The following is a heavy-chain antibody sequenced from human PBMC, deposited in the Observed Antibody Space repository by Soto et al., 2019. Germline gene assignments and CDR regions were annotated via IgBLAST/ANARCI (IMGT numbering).Heavy chain of an antibody. CDR1: GFTFSSYA. Sequence: QVQLVESGGGVVQPGRSLRLSCAASGFTFSSYAMHWVRQAPGKGLEWVAVISYDGSNKYYADSVKGRFTISRDNSKNRLYLQMNRLRAEDTAVYYCSRVQEVVPVGFTFRVRRYYDGMDVWCQRTTVTVAS. D-gene: IGHD2-2*01. CDR3: SRVQEVVPVGFTFRVRRYYDGMDV. J-gene: IGHJ6*02. CDR2: ISYDGSNK. V-gene: IGHV3-30-3*01.